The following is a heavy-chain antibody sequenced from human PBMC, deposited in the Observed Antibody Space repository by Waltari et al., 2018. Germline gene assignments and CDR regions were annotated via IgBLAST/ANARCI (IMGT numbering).Heavy chain of an antibody. CDR2: IKQDGSEK. Sequence: EVQLVESGGGLVPPGGSLRLSCAAYGFTFSSYRMSWVRQAPGKGLEWVANIKQDGSEKYYVDSVKGRFTISRDNAKNSLYLQMNSLRAEDTAVYYCARNRGSYDYWGQGTLVTVSS. CDR3: ARNRGSYDY. D-gene: IGHD1-26*01. V-gene: IGHV3-7*01. CDR1: GFTFSSYR. J-gene: IGHJ4*02.